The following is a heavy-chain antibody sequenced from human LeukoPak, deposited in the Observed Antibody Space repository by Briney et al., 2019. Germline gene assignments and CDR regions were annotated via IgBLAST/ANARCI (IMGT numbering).Heavy chain of an antibody. V-gene: IGHV3-15*01. Sequence: GGSLRLSCAASGFTFSNAWMSWVRQAPGKGLEWVGHIKSKSDGGTTDYAAPVKGRFTISRDDSKNTLYLQMNSVKTEGTAVYYCTTYDILTGYYGALWYFDYWGQGTLVSVSS. J-gene: IGHJ4*02. D-gene: IGHD3-9*01. CDR2: IKSKSDGGTT. CDR3: TTYDILTGYYGALWYFDY. CDR1: GFTFSNAW.